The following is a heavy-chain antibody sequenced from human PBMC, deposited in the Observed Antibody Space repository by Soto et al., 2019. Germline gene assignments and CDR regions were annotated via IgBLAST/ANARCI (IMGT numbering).Heavy chain of an antibody. J-gene: IGHJ4*02. CDR2: IYYSGST. CDR3: ARERGSGSYYYDY. D-gene: IGHD1-26*01. CDR1: GGSISSYY. Sequence: PSETLSLTRTVSGGSISSYYWSWIRQPPGKGLEWIGYIYYSGSTNYNPSLKSRVTISVDTSKNQFSLKLSSVTAADTAVYYCARERGSGSYYYDYWGQGTLVTVSS. V-gene: IGHV4-59*01.